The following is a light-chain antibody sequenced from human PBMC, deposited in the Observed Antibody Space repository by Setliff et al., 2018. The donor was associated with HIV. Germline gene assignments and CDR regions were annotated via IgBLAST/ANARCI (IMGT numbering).Light chain of an antibody. CDR2: DVT. CDR3: TSYTRNTTYV. CDR1: SSDVGGFDY. V-gene: IGLV2-14*03. J-gene: IGLJ1*01. Sequence: QSVLAQPASVSGSPGQSITISCTGTSSDVGGFDYVSWYQQHPGKAPKLMIYDVTNRPSGVSNRFSASKSGNTASLTISGLQAGDEADYYCTSYTRNTTYVFGTGTKGTV.